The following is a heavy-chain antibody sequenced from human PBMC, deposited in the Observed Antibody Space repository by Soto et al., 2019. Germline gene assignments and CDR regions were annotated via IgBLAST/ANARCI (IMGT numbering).Heavy chain of an antibody. CDR2: IIPIFGTA. CDR1: GGTFSSYA. CDR3: AHSVIAAAGTKNWFDP. J-gene: IGHJ5*02. D-gene: IGHD6-13*01. Sequence: SVKVSCKASGGTFSSYAISWVRQAPGQGLEWMGGIIPIFGTANYAQKFQGRVTITADESTSTAYMELSSLRSEDTAVYYCAHSVIAAAGTKNWFDPWGRGTLVTVCS. V-gene: IGHV1-69*13.